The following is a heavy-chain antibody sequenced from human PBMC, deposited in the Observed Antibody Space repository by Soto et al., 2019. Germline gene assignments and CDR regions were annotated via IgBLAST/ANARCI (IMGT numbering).Heavy chain of an antibody. V-gene: IGHV1-69*08. J-gene: IGHJ4*02. CDR3: ARDRTAIYSSSWYPFDY. Sequence: QVQLVQSGAEVKKPGSSVKVSCKASGGTFSSYTISWVRQAPGQGLEWMGRIIPILGIANYAQKFQGRVTITADKSTSTAYMELSSLRSEDTAVYYCARDRTAIYSSSWYPFDYWGQGTLVTVSS. CDR2: IIPILGIA. D-gene: IGHD6-13*01. CDR1: GGTFSSYT.